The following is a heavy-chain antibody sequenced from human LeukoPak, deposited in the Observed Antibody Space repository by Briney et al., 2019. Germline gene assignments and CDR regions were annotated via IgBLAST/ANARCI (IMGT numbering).Heavy chain of an antibody. V-gene: IGHV3-23*01. J-gene: IGHJ4*02. D-gene: IGHD2/OR15-2a*01. CDR3: AKDSAKKYDDY. CDR1: GFTFSTFA. CDR2: IFQGGGEI. Sequence: PGGSLRLSCAASGFTFSTFAMIWVRQPPGKGLEWVSSIFQGGGEIHYADSVKGRFTISRDNSKNTLFLQMDSLRAEDTAVYYCAKDSAKKYDDYWGQGTLVTVSS.